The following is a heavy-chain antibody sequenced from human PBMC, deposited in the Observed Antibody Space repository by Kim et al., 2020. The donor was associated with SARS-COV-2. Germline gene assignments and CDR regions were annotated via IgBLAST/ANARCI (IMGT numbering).Heavy chain of an antibody. Sequence: ASVKVSCKASGYTFTSYAMNWVRQAPGQGLEWMGWINTNTGNPTYAQGFTGRFVFSLDTSVSTAYLQISSLKAEDTAVYYCARDLLPTYYYGSGSYYNPSGRGSDYWGQGTLVTVSS. CDR1: GYTFTSYA. V-gene: IGHV7-4-1*02. CDR2: INTNTGNP. D-gene: IGHD3-10*01. J-gene: IGHJ4*02. CDR3: ARDLLPTYYYGSGSYYNPSGRGSDY.